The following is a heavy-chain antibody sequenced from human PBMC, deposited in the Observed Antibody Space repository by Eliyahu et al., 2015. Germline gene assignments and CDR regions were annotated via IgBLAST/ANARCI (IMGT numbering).Heavy chain of an antibody. D-gene: IGHD6-19*01. Sequence: EVQLVESGGGLVKPGGSLRLSCAAXGFTFXSYXVNWVRQAPGKGLEWVXSISRSSTYIYYADSVKGRFTVSRDNAKNSLYLQMDSLRAEDTAVYYCSRSNSWVEGDYWGQGTLVTVSS. V-gene: IGHV3-21*06. J-gene: IGHJ4*02. CDR2: ISRSSTYI. CDR3: SRSNSWVEGDY. CDR1: GFTFXSYX.